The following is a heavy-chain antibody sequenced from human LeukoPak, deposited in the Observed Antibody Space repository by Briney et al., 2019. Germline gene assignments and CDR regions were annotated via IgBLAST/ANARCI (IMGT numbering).Heavy chain of an antibody. V-gene: IGHV4-39*02. D-gene: IGHD3-10*02. CDR3: ARVPYYFVLSGSSFDV. Sequence: SETLSLTCAVSGDSISRSGYYWAWIRLPPGKGLEWIGNIYYTGSTSYNSSLKSRVIMSVDTSKNHFSLNLSSVTAADTAVYYCARVPYYFVLSGSSFDVWGRGAVVTVSS. J-gene: IGHJ2*01. CDR2: IYYTGST. CDR1: GDSISRSGYY.